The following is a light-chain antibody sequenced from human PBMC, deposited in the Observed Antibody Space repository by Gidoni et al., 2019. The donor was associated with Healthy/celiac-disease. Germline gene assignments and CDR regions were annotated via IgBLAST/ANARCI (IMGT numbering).Light chain of an antibody. V-gene: IGLV2-11*01. J-gene: IGLJ2*01. Sequence: QSALPQPRPVSGSPGQSVTISCTGTSCDAGGYNYVAWYQQHPGKAPKLMIYDVSKRPSGVPDRFSGSKSGNTASLTISGLQAEDEADYYCCSYAGSYSVVFGGGTKLTVL. CDR3: CSYAGSYSVV. CDR1: SCDAGGYNY. CDR2: DVS.